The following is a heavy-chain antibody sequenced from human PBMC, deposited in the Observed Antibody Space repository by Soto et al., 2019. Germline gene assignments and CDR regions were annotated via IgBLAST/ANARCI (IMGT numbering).Heavy chain of an antibody. D-gene: IGHD2-2*01. CDR2: IIPIFGTA. V-gene: IGHV1-69*01. CDR1: GGTFSSYA. J-gene: IGHJ6*02. Sequence: QVQLVQSGAEVKKPGSSVKVSCKASGGTFSSYAISWVRQAPGQGLEWMGGIIPIFGTANYAQKFQGRVTITADESTSTAYMELSSLRSEDTAVYYCARLGGYCSSTSCPLYYYYGMDVWGQGTTVTVSS. CDR3: ARLGGYCSSTSCPLYYYYGMDV.